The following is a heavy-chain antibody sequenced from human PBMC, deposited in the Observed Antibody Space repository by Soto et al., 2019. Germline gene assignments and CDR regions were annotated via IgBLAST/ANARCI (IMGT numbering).Heavy chain of an antibody. Sequence: GGSLRLSCAASGFTFSSNWMHWVRRVPGRGLVWVSRINTDGSETNYEDSVEGRFTISRDNAKNRLYLQMNSLRGEDMAVYYCVRDGEGFWGQGTLVTVSS. V-gene: IGHV3-74*01. J-gene: IGHJ4*02. D-gene: IGHD2-21*01. CDR2: INTDGSET. CDR1: GFTFSSNW. CDR3: VRDGEGF.